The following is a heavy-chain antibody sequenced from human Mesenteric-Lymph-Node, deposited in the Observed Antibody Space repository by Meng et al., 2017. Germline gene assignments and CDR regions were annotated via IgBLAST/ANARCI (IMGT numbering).Heavy chain of an antibody. Sequence: GESLKISCAASGFTFKNYVMNWVRQAPGKGLEWVSTITGNGGRTSYADSVKCRFTISRDDSRNTMYLQMNSLRAEDTAVYYCAKGGHIIVVPAAMELDAWGQGTLVTVSS. D-gene: IGHD2-2*01. J-gene: IGHJ5*01. V-gene: IGHV3-23*01. CDR1: GFTFKNYV. CDR3: AKGGHIIVVPAAMELDA. CDR2: ITGNGGRT.